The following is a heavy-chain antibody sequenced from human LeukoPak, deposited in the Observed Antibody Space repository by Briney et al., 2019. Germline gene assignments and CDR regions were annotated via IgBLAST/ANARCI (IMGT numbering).Heavy chain of an antibody. J-gene: IGHJ2*01. CDR2: IYYSGST. V-gene: IGHV4-59*01. CDR3: ARAFRPPWYFDL. Sequence: PSETLSLTCTVSCGSISSYYWSWIRQPPGKGLEWIGYIYYSGSTNYNPSLKSRVTISVDTSKNQFSLKLSSVTAADTAVYYCARAFRPPWYFDLWGRGTLVTVSS. CDR1: CGSISSYY. D-gene: IGHD3-16*01.